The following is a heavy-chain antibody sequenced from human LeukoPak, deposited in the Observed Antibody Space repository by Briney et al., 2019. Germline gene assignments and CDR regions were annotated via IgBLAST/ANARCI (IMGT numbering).Heavy chain of an antibody. V-gene: IGHV4-59*12. D-gene: IGHD3-10*01. CDR3: ARVASGRAHFDY. Sequence: SETLSLTCTVSGGSISSYYWSWIRQPPGKGLEWIGYIYHSGSTYYNPSLKSRVTISVDRSKNQFSLKLSSVTAADTAVYYCARVASGRAHFDYWGQGTLVTVSS. CDR1: GGSISSYY. J-gene: IGHJ4*02. CDR2: IYHSGST.